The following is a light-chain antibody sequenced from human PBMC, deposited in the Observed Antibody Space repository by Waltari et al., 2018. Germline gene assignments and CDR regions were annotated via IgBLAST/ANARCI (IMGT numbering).Light chain of an antibody. CDR2: EDN. CDR1: TLPKKY. V-gene: IGLV3-10*01. Sequence: SYELTQPPSVSVSPGQTARITCSGDTLPKKYAYWYQQKSGQVPVLVIFEDNKRPSGIPERFSGSISGTMATLTISGAQGEDEADYYCFSTDSSTKGVLGAGTKVTVL. J-gene: IGLJ1*01. CDR3: FSTDSSTKGV.